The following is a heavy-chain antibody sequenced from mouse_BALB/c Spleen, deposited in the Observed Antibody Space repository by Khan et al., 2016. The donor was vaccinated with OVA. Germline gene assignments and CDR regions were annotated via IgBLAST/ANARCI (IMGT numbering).Heavy chain of an antibody. D-gene: IGHD2-3*01. V-gene: IGHV5-12-2*01. CDR3: ARRAADGYYAY. Sequence: EVELVESGGGLVQPGGSLKVSCAASGFTFSSYTMSWVRQTPEKRLEWVAYISNGGGSTYYRDTVKGRFTISRDNAMNTLYLQMSSLKSEDTAMYYCARRAADGYYAYWGQGTLVTVSA. CDR1: GFTFSSYT. CDR2: ISNGGGST. J-gene: IGHJ3*01.